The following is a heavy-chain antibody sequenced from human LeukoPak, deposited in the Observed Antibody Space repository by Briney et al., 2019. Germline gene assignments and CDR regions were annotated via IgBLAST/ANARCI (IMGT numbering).Heavy chain of an antibody. V-gene: IGHV3-21*01. CDR1: GFTFSSYS. CDR2: ISSSSSYI. D-gene: IGHD1-26*01. J-gene: IGHJ4*02. Sequence: GGSLRLSCAASGFTFSSYSMNWVRQAPGKGLEWVSYISSSSSYIYYADSVKGRFTISRDNAKNSLYLQMNSLRAADTAVYYCARDKGGVGATLLHFWGQGTRVTVSS. CDR3: ARDKGGVGATLLHF.